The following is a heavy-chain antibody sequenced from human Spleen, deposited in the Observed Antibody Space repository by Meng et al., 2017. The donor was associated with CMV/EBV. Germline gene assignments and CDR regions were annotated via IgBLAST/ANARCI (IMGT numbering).Heavy chain of an antibody. J-gene: IGHJ4*02. V-gene: IGHV3-21*01. CDR2: ISSSSSYK. CDR3: VREADPYSNTCYDDPSTFDY. Sequence: GESLKISCAASGFLFSSYRMNWVRQTPGKGLEWVSSISSSSSYKYFADSVRGRFTISRDNAKNSVYLQMNSLRANDTAVDYCVREADPYSNTCYDDPSTFDYWGQGTRVTVSS. CDR1: GFLFSSYR. D-gene: IGHD6-13*01.